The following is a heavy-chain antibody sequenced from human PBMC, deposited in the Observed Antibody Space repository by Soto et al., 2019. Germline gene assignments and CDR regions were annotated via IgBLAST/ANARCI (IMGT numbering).Heavy chain of an antibody. V-gene: IGHV3-30*18. CDR1: GFTFTNYG. CDR2: ISYDGSNR. CDR3: AKNKGSFWYAYDAFDI. Sequence: QVQLVESGGGVVQPGRSLRLSCAASGFTFTNYGMHWVRQTPGKGLEWVAVISYDGSNRYYADSVKGRCTISRDNSKNTLYLQMNSLRAEDTAVYYCAKNKGSFWYAYDAFDIWGQGTMVTVSS. D-gene: IGHD6-13*01. J-gene: IGHJ3*02.